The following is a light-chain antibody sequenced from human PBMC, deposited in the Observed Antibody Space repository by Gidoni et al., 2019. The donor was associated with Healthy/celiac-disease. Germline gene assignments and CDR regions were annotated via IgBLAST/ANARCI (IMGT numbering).Light chain of an antibody. CDR1: QSISSW. J-gene: IGKJ3*01. Sequence: DLQMTQSPSTLSASVGDRVTITCRASQSISSWLAWYQQKPGKAPKLLIYDASSLESGVPSRFSGSGSGTEFTLTISSLQPDDFATYYCQQYNSYPFTFGPXTKVDIK. V-gene: IGKV1-5*01. CDR3: QQYNSYPFT. CDR2: DAS.